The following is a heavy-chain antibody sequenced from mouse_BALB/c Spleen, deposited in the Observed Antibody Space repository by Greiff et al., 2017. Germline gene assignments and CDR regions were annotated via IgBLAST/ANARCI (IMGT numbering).Heavy chain of an antibody. J-gene: IGHJ2*01. CDR3: ARSDGYYGY. Sequence: VKLMESGAELVRPGTSVKISCKASGYTFTNYWLGWVKQRPGHGLEWIGDIYPGGGYTNYNEKFKGKATLTADTSSSTAYMQLSSLTSEDSAVYFCARSDGYYGYWGQGTTLTVSS. V-gene: IGHV1-63*02. CDR1: GYTFTNYW. CDR2: IYPGGGYT. D-gene: IGHD2-3*01.